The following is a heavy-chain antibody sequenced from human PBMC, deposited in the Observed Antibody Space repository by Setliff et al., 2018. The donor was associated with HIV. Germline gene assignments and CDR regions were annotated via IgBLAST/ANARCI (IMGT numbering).Heavy chain of an antibody. CDR2: IRSSGDT. J-gene: IGHJ4*02. CDR1: GGSISSRSYY. CDR3: TIPASSLAPN. Sequence: SETLSLTCSVSGGSISSRSYYWSWIRQPAGKGLEWIASIRSSGDTYYNPSLQSRVIISVDTSNNQISLKLTSVTAADTAVYYCTIPASSLAPNWGRGTQVTVSS. V-gene: IGHV4-39*01.